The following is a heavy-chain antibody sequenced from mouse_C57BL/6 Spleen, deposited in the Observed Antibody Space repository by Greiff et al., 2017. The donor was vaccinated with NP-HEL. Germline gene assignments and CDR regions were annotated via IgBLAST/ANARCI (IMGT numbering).Heavy chain of an antibody. CDR3: ARGDGSPYYYAMDY. CDR2: INPGSGGT. Sequence: VKLQESGAELVRPGTSVKVSCKASGYAFTNYLIEWVKQRPGQGLEWIGVINPGSGGTNYNEKFKGKATLTADKSSSTAYMQLSSLTSEDSAVYFCARGDGSPYYYAMDYWGQGTSVTVSS. CDR1: GYAFTNYL. V-gene: IGHV1-54*01. J-gene: IGHJ4*01. D-gene: IGHD1-1*01.